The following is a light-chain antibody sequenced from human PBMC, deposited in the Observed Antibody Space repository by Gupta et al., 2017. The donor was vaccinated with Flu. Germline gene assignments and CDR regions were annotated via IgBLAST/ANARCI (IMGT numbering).Light chain of an antibody. CDR3: RQHNSYPLT. J-gene: IGKJ4*01. Sequence: DIQMTQSPSSLSASVGDRVTITCRASQDIRTDLGWYQQKPERAPNRLIYAASTLQSGVPSRFSGSGSGTEFTLSINSLQPEDFATYYCRQHNSYPLTFGGGTKVEIK. CDR2: AAS. V-gene: IGKV1-17*01. CDR1: QDIRTD.